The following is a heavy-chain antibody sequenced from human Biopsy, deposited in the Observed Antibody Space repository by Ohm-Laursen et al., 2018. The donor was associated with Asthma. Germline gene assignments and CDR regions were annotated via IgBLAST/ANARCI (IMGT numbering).Heavy chain of an antibody. V-gene: IGHV1-3*01. CDR3: ARTYDDFLAGQLKEAFAM. D-gene: IGHD3-3*01. Sequence: GASVKASCKASGYTFINYAIHWVRQAPGQRLEWMGWINAGNGNTKYSQKFQGRVTISRDTSASTIYMDLSRLRSRDTAVYYCARTYDDFLAGQLKEAFAMWGQGTMVTVSS. CDR1: GYTFINYA. J-gene: IGHJ3*02. CDR2: INAGNGNT.